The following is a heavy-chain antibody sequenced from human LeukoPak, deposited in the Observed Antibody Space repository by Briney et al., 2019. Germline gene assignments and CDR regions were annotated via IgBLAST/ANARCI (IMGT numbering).Heavy chain of an antibody. V-gene: IGHV1-18*01. Sequence: ASVTVSCKASGYTFTSYGISWVRQAPGQGLEWMGWISAYNGNTNYAQKLQGRVTMTTDTSTSTAYMELRSLRSDDTAVYYCARGGVYYDSSGYWGDYWGQGTLVTVSS. D-gene: IGHD3-22*01. CDR2: ISAYNGNT. CDR1: GYTFTSYG. J-gene: IGHJ4*02. CDR3: ARGGVYYDSSGYWGDY.